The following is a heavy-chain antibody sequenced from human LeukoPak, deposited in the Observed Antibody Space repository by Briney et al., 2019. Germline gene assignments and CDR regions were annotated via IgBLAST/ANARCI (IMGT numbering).Heavy chain of an antibody. J-gene: IGHJ4*02. D-gene: IGHD4-17*01. Sequence: PSETLSLTCSVSGDSMRGFYWSWIRQPPGKALEWIGYFYYSGSTNYNPSLKSRVTISVDTSKNQFSLKLSSVTAADTAVYYCARVAYIPSVGDYEAYFDYWGQGTLVTVSS. CDR1: GDSMRGFY. CDR2: FYYSGST. CDR3: ARVAYIPSVGDYEAYFDY. V-gene: IGHV4-59*01.